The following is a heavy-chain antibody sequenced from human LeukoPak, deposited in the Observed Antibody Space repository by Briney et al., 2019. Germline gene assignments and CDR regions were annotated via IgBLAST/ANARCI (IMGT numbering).Heavy chain of an antibody. Sequence: GGSLRLSCAASGFTFSSYAMSWVRQAPGKGLEWVSAISGSGGSTYYADSVKGRFTISGDNSKNTLDLQMNSLRAEDTAVYYCAKRGAEVGATVAPGDYWGQGTLVTVSS. J-gene: IGHJ4*02. CDR2: ISGSGGST. CDR3: AKRGAEVGATVAPGDY. V-gene: IGHV3-23*01. CDR1: GFTFSSYA. D-gene: IGHD1-26*01.